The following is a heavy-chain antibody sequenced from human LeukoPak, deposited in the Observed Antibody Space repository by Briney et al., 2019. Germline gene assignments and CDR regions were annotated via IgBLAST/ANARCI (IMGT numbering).Heavy chain of an antibody. Sequence: PGGSLRLSCAASGFNFNIYSMNWVRQAPGKGPEWLAYISSSRSTIYYTGSVKGRFTVSRDNAKNSLYLQMNSLRVEDTAVYYCARDRPRYFDYWGQGILVTVSS. CDR2: ISSSRSTI. D-gene: IGHD1-14*01. CDR1: GFNFNIYS. J-gene: IGHJ4*02. CDR3: ARDRPRYFDY. V-gene: IGHV3-48*01.